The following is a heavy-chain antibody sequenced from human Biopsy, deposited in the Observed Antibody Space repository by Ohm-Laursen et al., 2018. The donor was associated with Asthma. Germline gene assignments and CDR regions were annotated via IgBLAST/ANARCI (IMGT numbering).Heavy chain of an antibody. Sequence: SVKVSCNISGYSLTDLSMHWVRQAPGQGLEWMGGHNHEEGGTVNARRFQGRVTMTEDTSTDTAYMELSSLSSEDTAIYYCARCQVGYSSGWSLLLKKIYYSGMDVWGQGTAVTVSS. CDR1: GYSLTDLS. CDR2: HNHEEGGT. CDR3: ARCQVGYSSGWSLLLKKIYYSGMDV. D-gene: IGHD6-19*01. J-gene: IGHJ6*02. V-gene: IGHV1-24*01.